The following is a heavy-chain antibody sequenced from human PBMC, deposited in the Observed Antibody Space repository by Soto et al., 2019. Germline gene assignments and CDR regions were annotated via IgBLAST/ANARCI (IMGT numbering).Heavy chain of an antibody. D-gene: IGHD3-16*02. CDR2: ISYDGSDK. V-gene: IGHV3-30*18. Sequence: QVQLVESGGGVVQPGRSLRLSCAASGFTFSSYGMHWIRQAPGKGLEWVAVISYDGSDKYYADSVKGRFTISRDNSKNTLYLQMNSLRADDTAVYYSAKALGELSPESYDYWGQGTLITVSS. CDR3: AKALGELSPESYDY. J-gene: IGHJ4*02. CDR1: GFTFSSYG.